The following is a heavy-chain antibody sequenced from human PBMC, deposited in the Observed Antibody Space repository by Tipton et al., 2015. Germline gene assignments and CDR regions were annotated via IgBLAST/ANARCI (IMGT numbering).Heavy chain of an antibody. V-gene: IGHV3-33*01. CDR1: GFPFSRYG. J-gene: IGHJ4*02. CDR3: AREGGYCGSDCQEGIAY. D-gene: IGHD2-21*02. Sequence: QLVQSGGGVVQPGRSLRLSCAASGFPFSRYGMHWVRQAPGKGLEWVAVIWYDGDKKYFADSVKGRFTISRDNSKNTLYLQMNSLRVEDTAVYYCAREGGYCGSDCQEGIAYWGQGTLVTVSS. CDR2: IWYDGDKK.